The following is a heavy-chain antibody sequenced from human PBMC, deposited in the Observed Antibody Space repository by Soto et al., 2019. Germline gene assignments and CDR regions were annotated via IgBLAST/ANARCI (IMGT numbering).Heavy chain of an antibody. CDR3: ARVKWLRFFVDNWFDP. CDR1: GGTFSNYT. J-gene: IGHJ5*02. V-gene: IGHV1-69*13. CDR2: IIPIFGTA. D-gene: IGHD5-12*01. Sequence: SVKVSCKASGGTFSNYTINWVRQAPGQGLEWMGGIIPIFGTANYAQKFQGRVTVTADESTGTAYIELSSLRSEDTAVYYCARVKWLRFFVDNWFDPWGQGTLVTVSS.